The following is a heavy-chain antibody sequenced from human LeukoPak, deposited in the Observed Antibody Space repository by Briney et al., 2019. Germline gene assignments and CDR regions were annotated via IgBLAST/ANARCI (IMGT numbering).Heavy chain of an antibody. CDR3: AKWKFSRGYLVDY. Sequence: PGGSLRLSCAASGFTFSSYAMSWVRQAPGKGLEWVSAISGSGDNTYYADSVKGRFTISRDNSKNPLYLQMNSLRAEDTAVYHCAKWKFSRGYLVDYWGQGTLVTVS. CDR2: ISGSGDNT. J-gene: IGHJ4*02. V-gene: IGHV3-23*01. CDR1: GFTFSSYA. D-gene: IGHD3-22*01.